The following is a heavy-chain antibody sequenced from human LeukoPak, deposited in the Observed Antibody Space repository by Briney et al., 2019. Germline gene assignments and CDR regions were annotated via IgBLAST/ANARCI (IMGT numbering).Heavy chain of an antibody. Sequence: GGYLRLSCAASGFTFSDYAMSWVRQAPGKGLEWVSGISDSGDSTDYADSVKGRFTISRDNSKNTLYLQMNSLRAEDTAVYYCARDLRSRYYDSSGMDYWGQGTLVTVSS. J-gene: IGHJ4*02. D-gene: IGHD3-22*01. CDR3: ARDLRSRYYDSSGMDY. CDR2: ISDSGDST. V-gene: IGHV3-23*01. CDR1: GFTFSDYA.